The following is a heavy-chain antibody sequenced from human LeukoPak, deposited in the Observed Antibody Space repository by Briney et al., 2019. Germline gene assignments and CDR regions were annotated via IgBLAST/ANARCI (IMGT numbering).Heavy chain of an antibody. Sequence: ASVNVSCKASRGAFHSYAIKWVRQDPGPRLKWMGGIRHLFGTTKYAQSFEGRVTFTAEEATSTDYMELRRLRSEDTAVYVCSRSAGIALEDYSDYWGQGKRVMVSS. J-gene: IGHJ4*02. V-gene: IGHV1-69*13. CDR3: SRSAGIALEDYSDY. D-gene: IGHD6-19*01. CDR1: RGAFHSYA. CDR2: IRHLFGTT.